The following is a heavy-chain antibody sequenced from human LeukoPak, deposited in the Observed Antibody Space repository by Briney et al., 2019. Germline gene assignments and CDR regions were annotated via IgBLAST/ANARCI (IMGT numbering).Heavy chain of an antibody. CDR3: ARVLEPFYGSGSPADY. J-gene: IGHJ4*02. CDR1: GFTFSDPH. Sequence: GGSLRLSCAAPGFTFSDPHMDWVRQAPGKGVEWAGRTRKKANSYTTEYAASVKGRFTISRDDSKNSLYLQMNSLKTEDTAVYYCARVLEPFYGSGSPADYWGQGTLVTVSS. D-gene: IGHD3-10*01. CDR2: TRKKANSYTT. V-gene: IGHV3-72*01.